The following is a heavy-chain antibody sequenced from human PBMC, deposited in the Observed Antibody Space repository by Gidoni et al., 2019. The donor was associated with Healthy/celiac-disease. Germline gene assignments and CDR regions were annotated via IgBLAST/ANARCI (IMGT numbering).Heavy chain of an antibody. CDR2: IYYSGST. D-gene: IGHD3-3*01. J-gene: IGHJ3*02. Sequence: QLQLQESGPGLVKPSETLSLTCTVSGGSIRSSSYYRGWIRQPPGKGLEWIGSIYYSGSTYYNPSLKSRVTISVDTSKNQFSLKLSSVTAADTAVYYCARTPDSYYDFWSGYWGAFDIWGQGTMVTVSS. CDR3: ARTPDSYYDFWSGYWGAFDI. CDR1: GGSIRSSSYY. V-gene: IGHV4-39*01.